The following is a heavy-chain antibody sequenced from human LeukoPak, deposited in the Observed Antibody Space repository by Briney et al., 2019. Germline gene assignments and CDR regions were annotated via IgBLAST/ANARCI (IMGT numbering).Heavy chain of an antibody. J-gene: IGHJ4*02. V-gene: IGHV1-2*02. D-gene: IGHD3-22*01. CDR3: AREKGGEYYYDSSGYHS. CDR1: GYTFTGYY. CDR2: INPNSGGT. Sequence: ASVKVSCKASGYTFTGYYMHWVRQAPGQGLEWMGWINPNSGGTNYAQKFQGRVTMTRDTSISTAYMELSRLRSDDTAVYYCAREKGGEYYYDSSGYHSWGQGTLVTVSS.